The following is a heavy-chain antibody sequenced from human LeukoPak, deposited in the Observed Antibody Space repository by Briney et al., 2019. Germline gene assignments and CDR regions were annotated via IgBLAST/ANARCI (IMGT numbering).Heavy chain of an antibody. CDR3: ARRAYNWGAFDI. CDR2: ISPSGGDT. V-gene: IGHV3-23*01. D-gene: IGHD5-24*01. CDR1: GFTFTNYA. J-gene: IGHJ3*02. Sequence: SGGSLRLSCAASGFTFTNYAMNWVRQAPGKGLEWVSTISPSGGDTYYADSVKGRFTISKDISKSTLYLQMNSLRAEDTAVYYCARRAYNWGAFDIWGQGTMVTVSS.